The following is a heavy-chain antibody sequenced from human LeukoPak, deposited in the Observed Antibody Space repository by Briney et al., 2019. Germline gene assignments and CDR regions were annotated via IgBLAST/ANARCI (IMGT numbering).Heavy chain of an antibody. CDR3: ARESMVRGVITNPYYYYGMDV. CDR1: GYTFTGYY. J-gene: IGHJ6*02. Sequence: ASVKVSCKASGYTFTGYYMHWVRQAPGQGLEWMGWINPNSGGTNYAHKFQGWVTMTRDTSISTAYMELSRLRSDDTAVYYCARESMVRGVITNPYYYYGMDVWGQGTTVTVSS. CDR2: INPNSGGT. D-gene: IGHD3-10*01. V-gene: IGHV1-2*04.